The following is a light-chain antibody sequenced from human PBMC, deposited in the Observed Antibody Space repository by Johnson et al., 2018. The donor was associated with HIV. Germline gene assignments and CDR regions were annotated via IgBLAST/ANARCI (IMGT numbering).Light chain of an antibody. J-gene: IGLJ1*01. CDR1: SSNIGNNY. V-gene: IGLV1-51*02. CDR3: ETWDSSLSGYYV. CDR2: ENN. Sequence: QSVLTQPPSVSAAPGQKVTISCSGSSSNIGNNYVSWYQQFPGTAPKLLIYENNKRPSGIPDRFSGSKSGTSATLGITGLQTGDEADYYCETWDSSLSGYYVFGTGTKLTVL.